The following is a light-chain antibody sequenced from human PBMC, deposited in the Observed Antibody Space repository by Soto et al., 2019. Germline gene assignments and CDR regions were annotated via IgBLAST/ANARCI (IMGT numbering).Light chain of an antibody. CDR2: GAS. CDR3: HQYFECPPMT. J-gene: IGKJ1*01. V-gene: IGKV3-15*01. CDR1: ETVATN. Sequence: VLTQTPATLSVSPRERASLSCWASETVATNLALYQHKPGPAPRPLIPGASTRAAGISDRFRGSGSGTEFTLTISSLRSEHSAIYYCHQYFECPPMTFGQGTNVDIK.